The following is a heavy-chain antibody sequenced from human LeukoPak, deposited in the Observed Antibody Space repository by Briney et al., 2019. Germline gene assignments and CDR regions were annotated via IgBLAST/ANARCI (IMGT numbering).Heavy chain of an antibody. CDR1: GYTFTSYY. J-gene: IGHJ4*02. Sequence: GASVKVSCKASGYTFTSYYMHWVRQAPGQGLEWTGIINPSGGSTSYAQKFQGRVTMTRDTSTSTVYMELSSLRSEDTAVYYCARAPAHLRYFDWFVYWGQGTLVTVSS. D-gene: IGHD3-9*01. V-gene: IGHV1-46*01. CDR2: INPSGGST. CDR3: ARAPAHLRYFDWFVY.